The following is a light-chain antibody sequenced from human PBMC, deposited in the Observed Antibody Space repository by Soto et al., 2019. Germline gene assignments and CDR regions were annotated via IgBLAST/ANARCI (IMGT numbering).Light chain of an antibody. CDR3: ASWDESQSGFGL. V-gene: IGLV1-44*01. CDR2: ATD. Sequence: QSVLTQPPSAAGTPGQRVIISCSGSTSNIGTNHVNWYQQFPGTAPKLLIFATDRRPSGVPARFSGFKSGTSASLAISGLQSADEADYYCASWDESQSGFGLFGGGTKLTVL. J-gene: IGLJ3*02. CDR1: TSNIGTNH.